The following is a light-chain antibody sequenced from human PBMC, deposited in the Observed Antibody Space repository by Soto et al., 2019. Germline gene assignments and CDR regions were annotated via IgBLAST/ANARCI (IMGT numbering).Light chain of an antibody. CDR3: EAWDARLNGVV. Sequence: QSVLTQPPSASGTPGQRVTISCSGSSSNIGTNTVNWYQQLPGTAPKLLIYSNNQRPSGVPDRFSGSKSGTSVSLAISGLQSEDEADYYCEAWDARLNGVVFGGGTTLTVL. CDR1: SSNIGTNT. CDR2: SNN. V-gene: IGLV1-44*01. J-gene: IGLJ3*02.